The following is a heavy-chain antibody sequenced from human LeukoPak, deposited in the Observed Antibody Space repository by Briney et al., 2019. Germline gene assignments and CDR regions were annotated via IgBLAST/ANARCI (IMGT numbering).Heavy chain of an antibody. CDR1: GGSISSSSYY. J-gene: IGHJ4*02. D-gene: IGHD3-3*01. CDR3: ARHRATIFGVPDY. V-gene: IGHV4-39*01. CDR2: IYYSGST. Sequence: SETLSLTCTVSGGSISSSSYYWGWIRQPPGKGLEWIGSIYYSGSTYYNPSLKSRVTISVDASKNQFSLKLSSVTAADTAVYYCARHRATIFGVPDYWGQGTLVTVSS.